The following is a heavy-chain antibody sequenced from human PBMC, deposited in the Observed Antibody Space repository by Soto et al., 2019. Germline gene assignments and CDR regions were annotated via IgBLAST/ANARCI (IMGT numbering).Heavy chain of an antibody. D-gene: IGHD3-10*01. Sequence: SVKVSCKASGGTFSIYAISCVLQSPLQWLEWMGGIIPVFGTAKYAQNFQGRVTITADESTSTASMELSSLRSEDTAIYYCARGTVWFGELLKALWFDPWGQGTLVTVSS. CDR2: IIPVFGTA. CDR1: GGTFSIYA. J-gene: IGHJ5*02. V-gene: IGHV1-69*13. CDR3: ARGTVWFGELLKALWFDP.